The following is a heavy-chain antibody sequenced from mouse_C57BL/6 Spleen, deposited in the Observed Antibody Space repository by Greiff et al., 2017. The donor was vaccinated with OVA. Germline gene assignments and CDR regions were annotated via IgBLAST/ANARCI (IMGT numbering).Heavy chain of an antibody. D-gene: IGHD1-1*01. Sequence: EVKLMESGPGLVKPSQSLSLTCSVTGYSITSGYYWNWIRQFPGNKLEWMGYISYDGSNNYNPSLKNRISITRDTSKNQCFLKLNSVTTEDTATYYCASLITTVVAYWYFDVWGTGTTVTVSS. CDR2: ISYDGSN. CDR3: ASLITTVVAYWYFDV. CDR1: GYSITSGYY. V-gene: IGHV3-6*01. J-gene: IGHJ1*03.